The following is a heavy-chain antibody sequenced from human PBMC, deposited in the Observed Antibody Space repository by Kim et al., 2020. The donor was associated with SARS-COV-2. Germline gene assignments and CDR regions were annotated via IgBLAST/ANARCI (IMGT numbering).Heavy chain of an antibody. CDR3: ARGFGVVVPALDFDY. J-gene: IGHJ4*02. Sequence: KFQGRVTITRDTSASTAYMALSSLRSEDTAVYYCARGFGVVVPALDFDYWGQGTLVTVSS. V-gene: IGHV1-3*01. D-gene: IGHD2-2*01.